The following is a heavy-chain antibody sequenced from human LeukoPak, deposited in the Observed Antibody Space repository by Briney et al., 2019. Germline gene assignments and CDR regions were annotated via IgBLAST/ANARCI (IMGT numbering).Heavy chain of an antibody. CDR1: GYTFTGYY. CDR2: INPSGGST. CDR3: ARVTEGYFDY. J-gene: IGHJ4*02. Sequence: ASVKVSCKASGYTFTGYYMHWVRQAPGQGLEWMGWINPSGGSTSYAQKFQGRVTMTRDTSTSTVYMELSSLRSEDTAVYYCARVTEGYFDYWGQGTLVTVSS. V-gene: IGHV1-46*01. D-gene: IGHD1-20*01.